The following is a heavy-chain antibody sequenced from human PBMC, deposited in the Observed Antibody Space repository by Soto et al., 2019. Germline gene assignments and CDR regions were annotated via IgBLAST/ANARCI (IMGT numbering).Heavy chain of an antibody. J-gene: IGHJ6*04. Sequence: VQLVQSGAEVRKPGSSVKVSCQVSGVTFSTSTITWVRQAPGQGLEWMGSIIPILGTAKSTQTFQGRVTITADESASVAYMELRSLTSEATAVYYCARAGFVGGCNELGVMDVWGSGPRVSFSS. CDR2: IIPILGTA. D-gene: IGHD2-8*01. CDR1: GVTFSTST. CDR3: ARAGFVGGCNELGVMDV. V-gene: IGHV1-69*11.